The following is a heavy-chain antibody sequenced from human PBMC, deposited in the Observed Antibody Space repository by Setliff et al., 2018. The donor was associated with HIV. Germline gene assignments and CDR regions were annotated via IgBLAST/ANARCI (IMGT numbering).Heavy chain of an antibody. CDR3: ARHRDPPGSSWIFYYYYMDL. CDR2: IYYSGST. CDR1: GGSISSGYY. Sequence: SETLSLTCTVSGGSISSGYYWGWIRQPPGNGLEWIGSIYYSGSTNCNPSLKSRVTISVDTSKNQVSLRLTSATAADTGVYYCARHRDPPGSSWIFYYYYMDLWGGGTTVTVSS. D-gene: IGHD6-13*01. J-gene: IGHJ6*03. V-gene: IGHV4-38-2*02.